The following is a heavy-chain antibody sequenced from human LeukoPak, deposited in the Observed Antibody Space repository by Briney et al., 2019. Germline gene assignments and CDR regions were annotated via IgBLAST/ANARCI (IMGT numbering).Heavy chain of an antibody. CDR3: ARGGIAVAGIDFRWFDP. J-gene: IGHJ5*02. V-gene: IGHV3-30*03. CDR2: IVYDGSYK. CDR1: GFTFSSYS. Sequence: GGSLRLSCAASGFTFSSYSMNWVRQAPGKGLEWVAVIVYDGSYKYYADSVKGRFTISRDNSKNTLYLQMNSLRVEDTAVYYCARGGIAVAGIDFRWFDPWGQGTLVTVSS. D-gene: IGHD6-19*01.